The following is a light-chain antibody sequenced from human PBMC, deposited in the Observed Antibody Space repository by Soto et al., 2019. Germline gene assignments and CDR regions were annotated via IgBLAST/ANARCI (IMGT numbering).Light chain of an antibody. Sequence: DIQMTQSPSTLSASVGDGVTISWRSSQRISTWLAWYQQKPGKAPKLLISDASSLETGVPSRFSGSGSGTDFTLTISSLQPEDFATYYCQQSYSPPPITFGQGTRLEIK. CDR2: DAS. CDR1: QRISTW. V-gene: IGKV1-5*01. J-gene: IGKJ5*01. CDR3: QQSYSPPPIT.